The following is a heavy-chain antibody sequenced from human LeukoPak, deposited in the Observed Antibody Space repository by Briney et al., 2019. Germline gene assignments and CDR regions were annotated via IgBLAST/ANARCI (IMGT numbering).Heavy chain of an antibody. CDR1: GFTFCNFD. CDR2: ISGSGGST. Sequence: GGSLRLSGAASGFTFCNFDLRWLRQAPGRGLEWVSAISGSGGSTYYADSVKGRFTISRDNSKNTLYLQMNSLRAEDTAVYYCAKDDASQWCIVVVVAAIDYWGQGTLVTVSS. D-gene: IGHD2-15*01. V-gene: IGHV3-23*01. J-gene: IGHJ4*02. CDR3: AKDDASQWCIVVVVAAIDY.